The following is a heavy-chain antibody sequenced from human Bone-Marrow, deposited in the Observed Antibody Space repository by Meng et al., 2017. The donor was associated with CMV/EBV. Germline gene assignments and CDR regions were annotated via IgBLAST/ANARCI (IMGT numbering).Heavy chain of an antibody. J-gene: IGHJ5*02. V-gene: IGHV4-59*01. Sequence: SETLSLTCTVSGGSISSYYWSWIRQPPGKGLEWIGYIYYSGSTNYNPSLKSRVTISVDTSKNQFSLKLSSVTAADTAVYYCARGLLSRLRPTNWFDTWGQGILVTVSS. CDR2: IYYSGST. CDR1: GGSISSYY. CDR3: ARGLLSRLRPTNWFDT. D-gene: IGHD1-26*01.